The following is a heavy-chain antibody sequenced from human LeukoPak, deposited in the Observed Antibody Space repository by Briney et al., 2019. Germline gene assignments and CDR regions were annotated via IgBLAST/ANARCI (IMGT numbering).Heavy chain of an antibody. D-gene: IGHD3-3*01. V-gene: IGHV3-11*01. Sequence: PGGSLRLSYAASGFTFSDYYMSWIRQAPGKGLEWVSYISSSGSTIYYADSVKGRFTISRDNAKNSLYLQMNSLRAEDTAVYYCARVPVTIFGVVIWGSPYGMDVWGQGTTVTVSS. CDR3: ARVPVTIFGVVIWGSPYGMDV. CDR2: ISSSGSTI. CDR1: GFTFSDYY. J-gene: IGHJ6*02.